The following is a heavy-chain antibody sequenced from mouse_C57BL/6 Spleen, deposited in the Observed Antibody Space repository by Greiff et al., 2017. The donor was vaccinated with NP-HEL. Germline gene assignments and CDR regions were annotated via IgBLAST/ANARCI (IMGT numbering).Heavy chain of an antibody. Sequence: QVQLQQPGAELVKPGASVKMSCKASGYTFTSYWITWVKQRPGQGLEWIGDIYPGSGSTNYNEKFKIKATLTVDTSSSTAYMQLSSLTSEDSAVYYCARLGGSSYVGAMDYWGQGTSVTVSS. CDR1: GYTFTSYW. CDR2: IYPGSGST. J-gene: IGHJ4*01. CDR3: ARLGGSSYVGAMDY. D-gene: IGHD1-1*01. V-gene: IGHV1-55*01.